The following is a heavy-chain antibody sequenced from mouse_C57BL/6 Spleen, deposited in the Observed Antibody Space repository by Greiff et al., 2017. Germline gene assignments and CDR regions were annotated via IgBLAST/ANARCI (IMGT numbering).Heavy chain of an antibody. Sequence: QVQLQQSGAELMKPGASVKLSCKATGYTFTGYWIEWVKQRPGHGLEWIGEILPGSGSTNYNEKFKGKATFTADTFSNTAYMQLSSLTTEDSAIYYCARGGFYYGSSYGYFDVWGTGTTVTVSS. CDR1: GYTFTGYW. CDR3: ARGGFYYGSSYGYFDV. D-gene: IGHD1-1*01. CDR2: ILPGSGST. J-gene: IGHJ1*03. V-gene: IGHV1-9*01.